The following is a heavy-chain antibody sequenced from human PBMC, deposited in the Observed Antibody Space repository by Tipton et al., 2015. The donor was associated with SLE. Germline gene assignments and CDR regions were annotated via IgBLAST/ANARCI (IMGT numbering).Heavy chain of an antibody. CDR1: GASISSHY. D-gene: IGHD6-13*01. J-gene: IGHJ4*02. CDR3: ARAQQPGSFDY. V-gene: IGHV4-34*01. Sequence: TLSLTCTVSGASISSHYWSWIRQPPGKGLEWIGEINHSGSTNYNPSLKSRVTISVDTSKNQFSLKLSSVTAADTAVYYCARAQQPGSFDYWGQGTLVTVSS. CDR2: INHSGST.